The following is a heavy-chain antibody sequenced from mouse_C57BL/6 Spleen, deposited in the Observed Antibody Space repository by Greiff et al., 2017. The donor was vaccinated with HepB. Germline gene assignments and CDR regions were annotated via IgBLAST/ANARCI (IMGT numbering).Heavy chain of an antibody. Sequence: VQLQQSGPVLVKPGASVKMSCKASGYTFTDYYMNWVKQSHGKSLEWIGVINPYNGGTSYNQKFKGKATLTVDKSSSTAYMELNSLTSEDSAVYYCAREEDGYDAWFAYWGQGTLVTVSA. CDR1: GYTFTDYY. J-gene: IGHJ3*01. V-gene: IGHV1-19*01. CDR2: INPYNGGT. CDR3: AREEDGYDAWFAY. D-gene: IGHD2-2*01.